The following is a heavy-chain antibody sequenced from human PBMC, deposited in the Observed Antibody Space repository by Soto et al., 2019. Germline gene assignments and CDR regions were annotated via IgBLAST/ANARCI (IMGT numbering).Heavy chain of an antibody. CDR3: ARVGGMASYFDY. J-gene: IGHJ4*02. Sequence: GGSLRLYCAASGFTFSSYSMNWVRQAPGKGLEWVSSISSSSSYIYYADSVKGRFTISRDNAKNSLYLQMNSLRAEDTAVYYCARVGGMASYFDYWGQGTLVTVFS. V-gene: IGHV3-21*01. CDR1: GFTFSSYS. D-gene: IGHD1-20*01. CDR2: ISSSSSYI.